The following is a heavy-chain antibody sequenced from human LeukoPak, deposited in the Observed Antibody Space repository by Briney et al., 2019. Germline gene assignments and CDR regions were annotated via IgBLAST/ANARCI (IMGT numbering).Heavy chain of an antibody. CDR2: INTDGTVT. Sequence: LPGGSLRLSCAASGFTFSKYWMLWVRQAPRKGLESVSRINTDGTVTTYADSVKGRFTVSRDNADNIMFLQMNSVRDEDTAVYYCATKQWLAPPPDSWGQGTPVTVSS. J-gene: IGHJ4*02. V-gene: IGHV3-74*01. CDR1: GFTFSKYW. D-gene: IGHD6-19*01. CDR3: ATKQWLAPPPDS.